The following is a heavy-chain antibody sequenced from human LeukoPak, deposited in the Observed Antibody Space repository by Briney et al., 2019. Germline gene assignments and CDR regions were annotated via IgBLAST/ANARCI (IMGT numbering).Heavy chain of an antibody. V-gene: IGHV4-39*02. CDR3: ARDLRTALGTMGNWFDP. Sequence: KTSETLSLTCTVSGGSISSSSYYWGWIRQPPGKGLEWIGSIYYSGSTYYNPSLKSRVTISVDTSKNQFSLKLSSVTAADTAVYYCARDLRTALGTMGNWFDPRGQGTLVTVSS. CDR1: GGSISSSSYY. J-gene: IGHJ5*02. D-gene: IGHD5-12*01. CDR2: IYYSGST.